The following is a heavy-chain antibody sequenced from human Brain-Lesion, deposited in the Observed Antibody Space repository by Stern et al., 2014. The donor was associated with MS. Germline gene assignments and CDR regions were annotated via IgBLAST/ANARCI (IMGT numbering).Heavy chain of an antibody. Sequence: VQLVQSGAEVKKPGASVKVSCKASGYTFTGYYMHWVRQAPGQGLEWMGGINPKRGGTNYAQKFQGWATMTRDTSINTAYMELSRLRSDDTAVYYCATYYYDSAGYNDFWGQGTLVTVSS. V-gene: IGHV1-2*04. J-gene: IGHJ4*02. CDR1: GYTFTGYY. D-gene: IGHD3-22*01. CDR2: INPKRGGT. CDR3: ATYYYDSAGYNDF.